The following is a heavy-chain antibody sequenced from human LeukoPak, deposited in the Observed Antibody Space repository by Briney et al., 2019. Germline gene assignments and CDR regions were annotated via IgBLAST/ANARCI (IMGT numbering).Heavy chain of an antibody. J-gene: IGHJ1*01. Sequence: GGSLRLSCAASGFTFSRYGLHWVRQAPGKGLEWVSCIGSSSNYIYYGDSVKGRFTISRDNAKNSLYLQMNSLRAEDTAVYYCARDYYDSSGYYLKYFQHWGQGTLVTVSS. V-gene: IGHV3-21*01. CDR1: GFTFSRYG. D-gene: IGHD3-22*01. CDR3: ARDYYDSSGYYLKYFQH. CDR2: IGSSSNYI.